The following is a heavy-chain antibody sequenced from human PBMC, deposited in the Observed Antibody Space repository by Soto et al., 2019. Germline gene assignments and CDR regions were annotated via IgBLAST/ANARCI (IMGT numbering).Heavy chain of an antibody. V-gene: IGHV3-48*02. Sequence: PGGSLRLSCAASGFTFSSYSMNWVRQAPGKGLEWVSYISSSSSTIYYADSVKGRFTISRDNAKNSLYLQMNSLRDEDTAVYYCARDTSGYSGYDPDLYYYGMDVWGQGTTVTVS. CDR1: GFTFSSYS. D-gene: IGHD5-12*01. CDR3: ARDTSGYSGYDPDLYYYGMDV. J-gene: IGHJ6*02. CDR2: ISSSSSTI.